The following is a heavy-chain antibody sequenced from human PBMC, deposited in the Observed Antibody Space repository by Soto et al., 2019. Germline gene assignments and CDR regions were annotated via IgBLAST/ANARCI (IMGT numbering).Heavy chain of an antibody. Sequence: EVQLVESGGGLVKPGGSLRLSCAASGFTFSNAWMSWVRQAPGKGLEWVGRIKSKTDGGTTDYAAPVKGRFTISRDDSKNTLYLQMNSLRAEDTAVYYCAKDRDYYDSSVSQHWGQGTLVTVSS. J-gene: IGHJ4*02. D-gene: IGHD3-22*01. CDR3: AKDRDYYDSSVSQH. V-gene: IGHV3-15*01. CDR2: IKSKTDGGTT. CDR1: GFTFSNAW.